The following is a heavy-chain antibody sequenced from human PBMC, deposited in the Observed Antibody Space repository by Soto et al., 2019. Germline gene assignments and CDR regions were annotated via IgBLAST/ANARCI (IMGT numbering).Heavy chain of an antibody. CDR3: ARGQQLPKYYYYYMDV. J-gene: IGHJ6*03. Sequence: ASVKVSCKASGYTFTGYYMQWVRQAPGQGLEWLGWINPNSGGTNYAQKFQGWVTMTRDTSISTAYMELSRLRSDDTAVYYCARGQQLPKYYYYYMDVWGKGTTVTVSS. D-gene: IGHD6-13*01. CDR2: INPNSGGT. V-gene: IGHV1-2*04. CDR1: GYTFTGYY.